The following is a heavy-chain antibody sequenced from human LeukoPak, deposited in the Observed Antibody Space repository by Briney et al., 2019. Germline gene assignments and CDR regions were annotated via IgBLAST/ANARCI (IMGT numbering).Heavy chain of an antibody. CDR3: ARNWHSGSAKFDY. Sequence: ASVKVSCKASGYTFTGYHVNWVRQATGQGLEWMGWMDPNSGNTGYAQKIQGRVTMTRNTSISTAYMELSSLTSEDTAVYYCARNWHSGSAKFDYWGQGTLVTVSS. V-gene: IGHV1-8*01. CDR1: GYTFTGYH. J-gene: IGHJ4*02. D-gene: IGHD3-10*01. CDR2: MDPNSGNT.